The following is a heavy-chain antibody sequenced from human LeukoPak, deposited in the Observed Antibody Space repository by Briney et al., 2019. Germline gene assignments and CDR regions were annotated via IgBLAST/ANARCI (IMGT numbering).Heavy chain of an antibody. J-gene: IGHJ4*02. CDR3: ARGLCGGDCYQPGDY. V-gene: IGHV3-7*05. CDR2: IKQDGSEK. D-gene: IGHD2-21*02. CDR1: GFTFSSYW. Sequence: GGSLRLSCAASGFTFSSYWMSWVRQAPGKGLEWVANIKQDGSEKYYVDSVKGRFTISRDNAKNSLYLQMNSLGAEDTAVYYCARGLCGGDCYQPGDYWGQGTLVTVSS.